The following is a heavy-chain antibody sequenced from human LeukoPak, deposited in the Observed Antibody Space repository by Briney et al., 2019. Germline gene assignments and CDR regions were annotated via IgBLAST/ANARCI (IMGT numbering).Heavy chain of an antibody. V-gene: IGHV1-18*01. CDR3: ARVSPGYSSGWCFDY. J-gene: IGHJ4*02. CDR2: ISAYNGNT. Sequence: GASVKVSCKASGYTFTSYGISWVRRAPGQGLEWMGWISAYNGNTNYAQKLQGRVTMTTDTSTSTAYMELRSLRSDDTAVYYCARVSPGYSSGWCFDYWGQGTLVTVSS. D-gene: IGHD6-19*01. CDR1: GYTFTSYG.